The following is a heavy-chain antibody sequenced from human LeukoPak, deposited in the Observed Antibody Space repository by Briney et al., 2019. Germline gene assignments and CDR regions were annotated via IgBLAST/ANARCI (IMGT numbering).Heavy chain of an antibody. CDR3: ARSFCPRLGSCDTLHD. D-gene: IGHD2-2*02. CDR1: VGTFSSYA. J-gene: IGHJ4*02. Sequence: RASVKVSCKASVGTFSSYAISWVRQAPEQGLEWMGSIIPILGIENYAQKFQGRVTITADKSTSTAYMELSSLRSEDTAVYYCARSFCPRLGSCDTLHDWGQGTLVTVSS. V-gene: IGHV1-69*04. CDR2: IIPILGIE.